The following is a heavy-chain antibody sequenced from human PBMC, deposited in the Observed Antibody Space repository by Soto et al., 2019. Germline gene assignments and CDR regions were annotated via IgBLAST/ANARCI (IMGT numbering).Heavy chain of an antibody. CDR2: INAGNGNT. CDR3: ARVLRYFDWLSHDAFDI. Sequence: AXVKVSCKASGYTFTSYAMHWVRQAPGQRLEWMGWINAGNGNTKYSQKFQGRVTITRDTSASTAYMELSSLRSEDTAVYYCARVLRYFDWLSHDAFDIWGQGTMVTVSS. D-gene: IGHD3-9*01. CDR1: GYTFTSYA. J-gene: IGHJ3*02. V-gene: IGHV1-3*01.